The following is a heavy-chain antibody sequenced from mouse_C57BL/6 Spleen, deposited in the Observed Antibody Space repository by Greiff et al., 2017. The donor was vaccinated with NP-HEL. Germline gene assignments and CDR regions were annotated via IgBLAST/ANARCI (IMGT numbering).Heavy chain of an antibody. CDR2: IYPGDGDT. J-gene: IGHJ1*03. CDR1: GYAFSSSW. CDR3: ALITTVVATEYFDV. D-gene: IGHD1-1*01. Sequence: VKLLESGPELVKPGASVKISCKASGYAFSSSWMNWVKQRPGKGLEWIGRIYPGDGDTNYNGKFKGKATLTADKSSSTAYMQLSSLTSEDSAVYFCALITTVVATEYFDVWGTGTTVTVSS. V-gene: IGHV1-82*01.